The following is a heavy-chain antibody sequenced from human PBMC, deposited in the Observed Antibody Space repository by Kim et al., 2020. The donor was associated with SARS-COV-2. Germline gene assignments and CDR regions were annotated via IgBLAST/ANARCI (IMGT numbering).Heavy chain of an antibody. V-gene: IGHV3-30*18. J-gene: IGHJ3*01. CDR1: GFTFSNYA. D-gene: IGHD3-10*01. Sequence: GGSLRLSCGASGFTFSNYAMHWVRQAPGKGLEWVAVISYDGSIKYYADSVKGHFTVSRDWSNNTLYLHMNSLRPEDTALYYCAKSRGFFCFGKCLCTFD. CDR2: ISYDGSIK. CDR3: AKSRGFFCFGKCLCTFD.